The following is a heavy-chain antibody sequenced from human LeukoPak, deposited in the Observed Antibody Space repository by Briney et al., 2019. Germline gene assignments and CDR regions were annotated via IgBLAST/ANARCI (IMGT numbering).Heavy chain of an antibody. J-gene: IGHJ4*02. CDR1: GFTFSNNG. V-gene: IGHV3-30*03. CDR3: TSINRDSSGYGGLDY. Sequence: PGGSLRLSCAASGFTFSNNGMHWVRQAPGKGLEWVAVISYDGDNEYYADSVKGRFTISRDNSRNTLYLQMNSLRVEDTAVYYCTSINRDSSGYGGLDYWGQGTLTTVSS. CDR2: ISYDGDNE. D-gene: IGHD3-22*01.